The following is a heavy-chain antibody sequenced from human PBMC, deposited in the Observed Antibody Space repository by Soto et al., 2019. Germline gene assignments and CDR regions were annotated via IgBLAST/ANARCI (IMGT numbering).Heavy chain of an antibody. J-gene: IGHJ6*02. CDR1: GYTFTGYY. V-gene: IGHV1-2*04. CDR2: INPNSGGT. Sequence: GASVKVSCKASGYTFTGYYMHWVRHAPGQGLEWMGWINPNSGGTNYAQKFQGWVTMTRDTSISTAYMELSRLRSDDTAVYYCSRDGGDSGALYGMDVWGQATTVTVSS. D-gene: IGHD5-12*01. CDR3: SRDGGDSGALYGMDV.